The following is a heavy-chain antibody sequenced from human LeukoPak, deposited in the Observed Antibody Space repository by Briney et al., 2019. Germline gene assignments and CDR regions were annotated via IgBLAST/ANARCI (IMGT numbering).Heavy chain of an antibody. V-gene: IGHV1-24*01. CDR1: GYTLTELF. D-gene: IGHD3-10*01. CDR2: IDPEDGET. CDR3: ATDQRGAGVGFCYGSGSYNGLDV. Sequence: ASVKVSCKLSGYTLTELFMHWVRQTPGKGLEWMGGIDPEDGETLYAQKFQGRVTMTEDTSTDTAYKELSSLRSDDTAVYYCATDQRGAGVGFCYGSGSYNGLDVWGQGTTVTVSS. J-gene: IGHJ6*02.